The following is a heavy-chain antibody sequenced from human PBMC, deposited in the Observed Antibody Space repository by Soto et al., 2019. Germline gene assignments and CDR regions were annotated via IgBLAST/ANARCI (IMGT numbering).Heavy chain of an antibody. D-gene: IGHD3-10*01. CDR3: ARLGPYGSESYSFRYNWSDP. V-gene: IGHV3-53*01. J-gene: IGHJ5*02. CDR2: IYSGGSS. CDR1: GFTVSSSH. Sequence: PGGSLRLSCTTSGFTVSSSHMTWVRQAPGKGLEWVSVIYSGGSSYYAVSVQGRFTISRDNSKNTVYLQMNSLRGEDTAMYYCARLGPYGSESYSFRYNWSDPWGQGTQVTVSS.